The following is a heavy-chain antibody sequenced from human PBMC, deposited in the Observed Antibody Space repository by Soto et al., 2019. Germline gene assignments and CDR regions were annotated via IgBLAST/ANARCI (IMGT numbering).Heavy chain of an antibody. D-gene: IGHD2-2*01. V-gene: IGHV1-18*01. CDR2: ISAYNGNT. CDR3: ARDSPIVVVPAASDGFDY. Sequence: ASVKVSCKASGYTFTSYGISWVRQAPGQGLEWMGWISAYNGNTNYAQKLQGRVTMTTDTSTSTAYMELRSLRSDDTAVYYCARDSPIVVVPAASDGFDYWGQGTLVTVYS. CDR1: GYTFTSYG. J-gene: IGHJ4*02.